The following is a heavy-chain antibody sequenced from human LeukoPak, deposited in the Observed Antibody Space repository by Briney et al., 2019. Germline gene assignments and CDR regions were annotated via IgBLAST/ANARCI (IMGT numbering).Heavy chain of an antibody. CDR3: ASLDTATRNYYYYYGMDV. D-gene: IGHD5-18*01. V-gene: IGHV3-7*01. J-gene: IGHJ6*02. CDR2: INQDGSEK. Sequence: GGSLRLSCAASGFTFSSCWMSWVRQAPGKGLEWVANINQDGSEKYYVDSVKGRFTISRDNAKNSLYLQMNSLRAEDTAVYYCASLDTATRNYYYYYGMDVWGQGTTVTVSS. CDR1: GFTFSSCW.